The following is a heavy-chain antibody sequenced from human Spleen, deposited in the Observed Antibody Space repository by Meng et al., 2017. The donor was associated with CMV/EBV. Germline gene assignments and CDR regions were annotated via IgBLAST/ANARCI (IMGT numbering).Heavy chain of an antibody. CDR3: ARDFPDS. Sequence: GGSLRLSCVASGFSFSNYAMHWVRQAPGKGLDWVAIISYVESHTYYAESVKGRFTISRDNSKNTLYLQMNSLRAEDTAVYYCARDFPDSWGQGTLVTVSS. V-gene: IGHV3-30-3*01. CDR2: ISYVESHT. J-gene: IGHJ5*01. CDR1: GFSFSNYA.